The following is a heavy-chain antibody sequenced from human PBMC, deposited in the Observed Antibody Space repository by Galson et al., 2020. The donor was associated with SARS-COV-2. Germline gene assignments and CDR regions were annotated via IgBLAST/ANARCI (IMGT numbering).Heavy chain of an antibody. CDR1: GSTFSSYS. Sequence: GSLRLSCAASGSTFSSYSMNWVRQAPGKGLEWVSYITRGSDTKYYADSVKGRFTVSRDNAKNSVYLHMNNLRDEDTAVYYCATEAHDYWGHGTLVTVSS. V-gene: IGHV3-48*02. CDR3: ATEAHDY. J-gene: IGHJ4*01. CDR2: ITRGSDTK.